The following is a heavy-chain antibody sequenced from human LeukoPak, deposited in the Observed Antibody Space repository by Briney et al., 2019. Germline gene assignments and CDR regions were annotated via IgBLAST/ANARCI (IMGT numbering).Heavy chain of an antibody. Sequence: PSETLSLTCTVSGGSISSGSYYWSWIRQPAGKGLEWIGRIYTSGSTNYNPSLKSRVTISVDTSKNQFSLKLSSVTAADTAVYYCARHYDFWSGSDDYWGQGTLVTVSS. CDR1: GGSISSGSYY. D-gene: IGHD3-3*01. V-gene: IGHV4-61*02. J-gene: IGHJ4*02. CDR3: ARHYDFWSGSDDY. CDR2: IYTSGST.